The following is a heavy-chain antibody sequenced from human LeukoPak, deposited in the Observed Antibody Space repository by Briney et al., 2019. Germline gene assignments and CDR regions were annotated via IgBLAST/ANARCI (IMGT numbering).Heavy chain of an antibody. D-gene: IGHD6-19*01. CDR2: IWYDGSNK. CDR1: GFTFSSYG. V-gene: IGHV3-33*06. Sequence: PGGSLRLSCAASGFTFSSYGMHWVRQAPGKGLEWVAVIWYDGSNKYYADSVKGRFTISRDNSKNTLYLQMNSLRAEDTAVYYCAKDSSGWFLNGAFDIWGQGTMVTVSS. CDR3: AKDSSGWFLNGAFDI. J-gene: IGHJ3*02.